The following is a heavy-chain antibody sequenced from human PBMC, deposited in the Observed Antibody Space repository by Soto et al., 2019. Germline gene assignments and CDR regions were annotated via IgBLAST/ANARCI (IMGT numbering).Heavy chain of an antibody. J-gene: IGHJ6*02. CDR3: ARDAYYDYVWGSYFGYGMDV. CDR1: GLTFSSYA. V-gene: IGHV3-64*01. CDR2: ISSNGGST. Sequence: PGGSLRLSCAASGLTFSSYAMHWVRQAPGKGLEYVSAISSNGGSTYYANSVKGRFTISRDNSKNTLYLQMGSLRAEDMAVYYCARDAYYDYVWGSYFGYGMDVWGQGTTVTVSS. D-gene: IGHD3-16*01.